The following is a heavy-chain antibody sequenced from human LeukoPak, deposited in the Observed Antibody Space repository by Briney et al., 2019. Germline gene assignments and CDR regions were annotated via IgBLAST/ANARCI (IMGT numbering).Heavy chain of an antibody. CDR3: AKNSATTYYDFWSGYYYGMGV. J-gene: IGHJ6*02. V-gene: IGHV3-30*18. Sequence: GGSLRLSCAASGFTFSSYGMHWVRQAPGKGLEWVAVISYDGSNKYYADSVKGRFTISRDNSKNTLYLQMNSLRAEDTAVYYCAKNSATTYYDFWSGYYYGMGVWGQGTTVTVSS. CDR1: GFTFSSYG. CDR2: ISYDGSNK. D-gene: IGHD3-3*01.